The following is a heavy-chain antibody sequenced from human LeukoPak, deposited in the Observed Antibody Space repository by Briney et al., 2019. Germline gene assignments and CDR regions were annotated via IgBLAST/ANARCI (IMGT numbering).Heavy chain of an antibody. Sequence: ASVKVSCKASGYTFTSYYLHWVRQAPGQGLEWIGIINPSGGSASYAQKFQGRVTMTRDTSTSTVYLELSSIRSGDTAVYYCARATQSWFDPWGQGTLVTVSS. CDR2: INPSGGSA. CDR1: GYTFTSYY. V-gene: IGHV1-46*01. CDR3: ARATQSWFDP. J-gene: IGHJ5*02.